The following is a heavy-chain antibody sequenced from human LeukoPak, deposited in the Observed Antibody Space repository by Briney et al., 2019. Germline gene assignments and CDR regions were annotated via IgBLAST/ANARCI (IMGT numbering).Heavy chain of an antibody. Sequence: ASVKVSCKASGGTFSSYAISWVRQAPGQGLEWMGGIIPIFGTANYAQKFQGRVTITRDTSASTAYMELSSLRSEDTAVYYCARLSTYYYDSSGYLGYWGQGTLVTVSS. J-gene: IGHJ4*02. CDR3: ARLSTYYYDSSGYLGY. D-gene: IGHD3-22*01. CDR2: IIPIFGTA. CDR1: GGTFSSYA. V-gene: IGHV1-69*05.